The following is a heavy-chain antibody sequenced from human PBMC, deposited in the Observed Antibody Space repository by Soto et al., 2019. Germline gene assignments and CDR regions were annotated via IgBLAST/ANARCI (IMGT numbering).Heavy chain of an antibody. CDR2: ISSSGGST. J-gene: IGHJ4*02. V-gene: IGHV3-23*01. D-gene: IGHD4-17*01. CDR3: AKDLKTTVVRAYDY. CDR1: GFTFSSYA. Sequence: PGGSLRLSCAASGFTFSSYAMTWVRQAPGKGLEWVSVISSSGGSTYYADSVKGRFTISRDNSKNTMYLQMNSLRAEDTAVYYCAKDLKTTVVRAYDYWGQGTLVTVSS.